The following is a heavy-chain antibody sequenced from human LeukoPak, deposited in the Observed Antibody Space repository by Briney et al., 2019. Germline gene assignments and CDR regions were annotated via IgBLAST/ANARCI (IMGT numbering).Heavy chain of an antibody. CDR2: IYHSGST. V-gene: IGHV4-30-2*01. J-gene: IGHJ5*02. CDR3: ARDEYDILTGDNWFDP. D-gene: IGHD3-9*01. CDR1: GGSISSGGYS. Sequence: SQTLSLTCAVSGGSISSGGYSWSWIRQPPGKGLEWIGYIYHSGSTYYNPSLKSRVTISVDRSKNQFSLKLSSVTAADTAVYYCARDEYDILTGDNWFDPWGQGTLVTVSS.